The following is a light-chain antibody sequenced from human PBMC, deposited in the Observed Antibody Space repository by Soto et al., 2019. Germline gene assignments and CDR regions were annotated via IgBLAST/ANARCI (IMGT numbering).Light chain of an antibody. CDR1: QSIGSY. J-gene: IGKJ4*01. CDR3: HQRSNWPLT. Sequence: EIVLTQFPATLSLSPGERATLSCRASQSIGSYLAWYQQRPGQAPRLLIYAASNRATGIPARFSGSGSGTDFTLTISSLEPEDFGAYYCHQRSNWPLTFGGGTKVDIK. V-gene: IGKV3-11*01. CDR2: AAS.